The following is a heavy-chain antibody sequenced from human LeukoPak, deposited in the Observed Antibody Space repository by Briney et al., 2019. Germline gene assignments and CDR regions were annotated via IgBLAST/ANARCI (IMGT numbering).Heavy chain of an antibody. CDR2: INHSGST. V-gene: IGHV4-34*01. D-gene: IGHD3-10*01. CDR1: GGSFSGYY. CDR3: ARGAGGYGSGSYPNYYYYYMDV. Sequence: PSETLSLTCAVYGGSFSGYYWSWIRQPPGKGLEWIGEINHSGSTNYNPSLKSRVTISVDTSKNQFSLKLSSVTAADTAVYYSARGAGGYGSGSYPNYYYYYMDVWGKGTTVTVSS. J-gene: IGHJ6*03.